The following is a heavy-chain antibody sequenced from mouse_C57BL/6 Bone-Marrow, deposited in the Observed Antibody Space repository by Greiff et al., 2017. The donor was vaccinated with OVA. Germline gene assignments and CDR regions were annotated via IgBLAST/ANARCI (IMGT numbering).Heavy chain of an antibody. CDR2: INPNNGGT. Sequence: EVQLQQSGPELVKPGASVKMSCKASGYTFTDYNMHWVKQSHGKSLEWIGYINPNNGGTSYNQKFKGKATLTVNKSSSTAYMELRSLTSEDSAVYYCARPYYSNYGTWFAYWGQGTLVTVSA. CDR1: GYTFTDYN. D-gene: IGHD2-5*01. CDR3: ARPYYSNYGTWFAY. J-gene: IGHJ3*01. V-gene: IGHV1-22*01.